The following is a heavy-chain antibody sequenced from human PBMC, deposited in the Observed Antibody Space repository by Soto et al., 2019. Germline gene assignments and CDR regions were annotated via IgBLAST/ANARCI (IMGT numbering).Heavy chain of an antibody. D-gene: IGHD2-8*01. Sequence: PGGSLRLSCAASGFTFSSYAMSWVRQAPGKGLEWVSAISGSGGSTYYADSVKGRFTISRDNSKNTLYLQMNSLRAEDTAVYYCATSLGYCTNGVCYSSYWGQGTLVTVSS. J-gene: IGHJ4*02. CDR3: ATSLGYCTNGVCYSSY. CDR2: ISGSGGST. CDR1: GFTFSSYA. V-gene: IGHV3-23*01.